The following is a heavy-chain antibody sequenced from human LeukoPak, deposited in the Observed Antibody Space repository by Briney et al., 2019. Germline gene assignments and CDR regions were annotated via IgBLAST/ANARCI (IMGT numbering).Heavy chain of an antibody. CDR1: GGTFSGYA. V-gene: IGHV1-69*04. CDR2: IIPIFGIA. CDR3: AREGVPEYYFDY. J-gene: IGHJ4*02. D-gene: IGHD1-14*01. Sequence: SVKVSCKASGGTFSGYAISWVRQAPGQGLEWMGRIIPIFGIANYAQKFQGRVTITADKSTSTAYMELSSLRSEDTAVYYCAREGVPEYYFDYWGQGTLVTVSS.